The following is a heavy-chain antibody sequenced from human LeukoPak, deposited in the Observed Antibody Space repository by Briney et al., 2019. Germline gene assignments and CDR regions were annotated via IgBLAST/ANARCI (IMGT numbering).Heavy chain of an antibody. Sequence: GASVKVSRKASGYTFTGYYMHWVRQAPGQGLEWMGWINPNSGGTNYAQKFQGRVTITRDTSISTAYMELSRLRSDDTAVYYCARAYCGGDCYRPDAFDIWGQGTMVTVSS. D-gene: IGHD2-21*02. CDR1: GYTFTGYY. J-gene: IGHJ3*02. CDR3: ARAYCGGDCYRPDAFDI. V-gene: IGHV1-2*02. CDR2: INPNSGGT.